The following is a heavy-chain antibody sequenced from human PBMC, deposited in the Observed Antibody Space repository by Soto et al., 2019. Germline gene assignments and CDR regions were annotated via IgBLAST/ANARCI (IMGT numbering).Heavy chain of an antibody. CDR3: ARGDEMTXXXXXXY. Sequence: QVQLEQSGPEVKRPGTSVKVSCKASGGAFGRYSVSWVRQAPGQGLEWIGGVIPVFNTSNYSLKFQGRVAIFADLXXXXXXXXXRSLXXXXXXXXXCARGDEMTXXXXXXYWGQ. J-gene: IGHJ4*02. D-gene: IGHD2-21*01. V-gene: IGHV1-69*01. CDR2: VIPVFNTS. CDR1: GGAFGRYS.